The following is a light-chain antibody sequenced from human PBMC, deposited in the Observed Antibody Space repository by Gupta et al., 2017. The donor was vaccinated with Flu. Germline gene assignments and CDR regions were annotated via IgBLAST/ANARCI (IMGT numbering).Light chain of an antibody. Sequence: RSTISGYGGRSNIVTNYVYWYHQHPGRAPKLLIYRKDQRPSGGPDRLSGSQSGTAASLASSGLRSEDEADYYCAAWDDSQSAGVFGGGTKLTVL. V-gene: IGLV1-47*01. CDR1: RSNIVTNY. CDR3: AAWDDSQSAGV. J-gene: IGLJ2*01. CDR2: RKD.